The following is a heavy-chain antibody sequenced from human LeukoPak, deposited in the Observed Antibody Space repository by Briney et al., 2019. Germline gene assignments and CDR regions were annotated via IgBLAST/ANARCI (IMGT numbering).Heavy chain of an antibody. CDR2: ISSSGSTI. J-gene: IGHJ4*02. CDR3: ARDADSGRAIDY. CDR1: GFTFSSYE. V-gene: IGHV3-48*03. D-gene: IGHD1-26*01. Sequence: PGGSLRLSCAASGFTFSSYEMNWVRQAPGKGLEWVSYISSSGSTIYYADSVKGRFTISRDNSKNTLYLQMNSLRAEDTAVYYCARDADSGRAIDYWGQGTLVTVSS.